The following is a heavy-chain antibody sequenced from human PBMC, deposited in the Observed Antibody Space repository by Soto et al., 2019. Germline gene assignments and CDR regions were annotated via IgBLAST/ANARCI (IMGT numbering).Heavy chain of an antibody. Sequence: ASSQVCCQASCYTFPSKGISCVRQAPGQGLEWMGWISAYNGNTNYAQKLQGRVTMTTDTSTSTAYMELRSLRSDDTAVDYCARWAGATFGSIDPWGQGTLVPCSS. D-gene: IGHD1-26*01. CDR1: CYTFPSKG. V-gene: IGHV1-18*01. CDR2: ISAYNGNT. J-gene: IGHJ5*02. CDR3: ARWAGATFGSIDP.